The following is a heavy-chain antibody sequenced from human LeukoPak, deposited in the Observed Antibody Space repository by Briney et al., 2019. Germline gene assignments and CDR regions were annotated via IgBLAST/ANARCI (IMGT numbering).Heavy chain of an antibody. CDR1: GYTFTSYY. V-gene: IGHV1-46*01. CDR3: ARVGRYCSGGSCWRWFDP. J-gene: IGHJ5*02. D-gene: IGHD2-15*01. Sequence: ASVKVSCKASGYTFTSYYMHWVRQAPGQGLEWMGIINPSGGSTSYAQKFQGRVTMTRDMSTSTVYMKLSSLRPEDTAVYYCARVGRYCSGGSCWRWFDPWGQGTLVTVSS. CDR2: INPSGGST.